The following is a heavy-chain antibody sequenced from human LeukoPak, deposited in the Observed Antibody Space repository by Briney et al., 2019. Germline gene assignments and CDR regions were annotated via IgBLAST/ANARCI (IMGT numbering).Heavy chain of an antibody. V-gene: IGHV3-21*01. CDR2: ISTSSSYI. CDR3: ARDKGSECFDY. Sequence: GGSLRLSCAASGFTFSTYSMSWVRQAPGKGLEWVSSISTSSSYIYYADSVKGRFTISRDNAKNSLSLQMNSLRAEDTAVYYCARDKGSECFDYWGQGTLVTVSS. J-gene: IGHJ4*02. CDR1: GFTFSTYS.